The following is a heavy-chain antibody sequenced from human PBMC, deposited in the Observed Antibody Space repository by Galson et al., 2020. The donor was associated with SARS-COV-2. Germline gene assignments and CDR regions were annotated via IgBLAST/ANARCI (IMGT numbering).Heavy chain of an antibody. V-gene: IGHV3-33*01. J-gene: IGHJ6*02. CDR2: IWYDGSNK. CDR1: GFTFSSYG. Sequence: GGSLRLSCAASGFTFSSYGMHWVRQAPGKGLEWVAVIWYDGSNKYYADSVKGRFTISRDNSKNTLYLQMNSLRAEDTAVYYCARGLPSSWRWFGDYGDYYYGMDVWGQGTTVTVSS. CDR3: ARGLPSSWRWFGDYGDYYYGMDV. D-gene: IGHD3-10*01.